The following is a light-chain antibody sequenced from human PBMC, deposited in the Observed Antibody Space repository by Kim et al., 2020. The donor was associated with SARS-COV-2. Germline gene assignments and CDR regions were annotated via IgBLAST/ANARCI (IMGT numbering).Light chain of an antibody. CDR3: QSYGSSLSGYV. CDR1: ISKLVAGYA. Sequence: SVTLSCTGTISKLVAGYALPWSRQVPGQAPHLLTYANSLRPSGVPDRFSGSKSGTAASLAITGLQTEDEADYYCQSYGSSLSGYVFGTGTKVTVL. CDR2: ANS. J-gene: IGLJ1*01. V-gene: IGLV1-40*01.